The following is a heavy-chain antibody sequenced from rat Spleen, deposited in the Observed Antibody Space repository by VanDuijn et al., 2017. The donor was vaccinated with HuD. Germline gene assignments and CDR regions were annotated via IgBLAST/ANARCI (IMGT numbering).Heavy chain of an antibody. J-gene: IGHJ2*01. CDR1: GFTFSDYY. CDR3: TRVNYSAYMDFDY. V-gene: IGHV5-31*01. CDR2: ITSTGGST. D-gene: IGHD1-2*01. Sequence: EVQLVESDGGLVQPGRSLKLSCAASGFTFSDYYMAWVRQAPGKGLEWVSSITSTGGSTYYPDSVKGRFTISRDNAKSTLHLQMTSLRSEDTANYHGTRVNYSAYMDFDYWGQGVMVTVSS.